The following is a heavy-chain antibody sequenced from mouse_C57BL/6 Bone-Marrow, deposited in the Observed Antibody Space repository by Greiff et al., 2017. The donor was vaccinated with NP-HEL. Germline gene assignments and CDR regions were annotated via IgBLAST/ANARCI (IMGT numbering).Heavy chain of an antibody. D-gene: IGHD1-1*01. CDR3: AREWNLLLRWRGYFDV. CDR2: ILPGSGST. Sequence: QVQLKQSGAELMKPGASVKLSCKATGYTFTGYWIEWVKQRPGHGLEWIGEILPGSGSTNYNEKFKGKATFTEDTSSNTAYMQLSSLTTEDSAIYYCAREWNLLLRWRGYFDVWGTGTTVTVSS. V-gene: IGHV1-9*01. CDR1: GYTFTGYW. J-gene: IGHJ1*03.